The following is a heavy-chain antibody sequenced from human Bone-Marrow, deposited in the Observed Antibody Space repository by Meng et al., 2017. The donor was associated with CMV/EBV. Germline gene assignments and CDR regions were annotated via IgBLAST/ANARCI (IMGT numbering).Heavy chain of an antibody. Sequence: ASVKLSCKASGYTFTSYYMHWVRQAPGQGLEWMGIINPSGGSTSYAQKFQGRVTMTRDTSTSTVYMELSSLRSEDTAVYYCARISGGENYYDSSGYSYYFDYWGQGTLVTVSS. CDR3: ARISGGENYYDSSGYSYYFDY. CDR2: INPSGGST. D-gene: IGHD3-22*01. J-gene: IGHJ4*02. CDR1: GYTFTSYY. V-gene: IGHV1-46*01.